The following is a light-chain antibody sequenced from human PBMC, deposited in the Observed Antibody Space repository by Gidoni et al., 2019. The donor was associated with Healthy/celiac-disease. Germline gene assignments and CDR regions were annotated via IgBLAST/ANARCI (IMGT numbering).Light chain of an antibody. V-gene: IGKV4-1*01. Sequence: DIVMTQSPDSLAVSLGERATINCKSSQGVLHGSNNENYLAWYQQKPGQPPKLLIYWASTRESGVPDRFSGSGSGTDFTLTISSLQAEDVAVYYCQQYYSPPYTFGQGTKLEIK. CDR3: QQYYSPPYT. CDR1: QGVLHGSNNENY. J-gene: IGKJ2*01. CDR2: WAS.